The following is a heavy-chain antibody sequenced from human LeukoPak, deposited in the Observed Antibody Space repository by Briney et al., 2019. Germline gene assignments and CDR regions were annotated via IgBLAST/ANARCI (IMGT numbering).Heavy chain of an antibody. D-gene: IGHD3-22*01. J-gene: IGHJ3*02. CDR3: ARARRSDSSGYSNAFDI. CDR1: GYSFTGYY. V-gene: IGHV1-2*02. CDR2: INSNSGGT. Sequence: GASVKVSCKASGYSFTGYYMHWVRQAPGQGLEWMGWINSNSGGTNYAQKFQGRVTMTRDTSISTAYMELTRLRSADTAEYYCARARRSDSSGYSNAFDIWVQGTMVTVSS.